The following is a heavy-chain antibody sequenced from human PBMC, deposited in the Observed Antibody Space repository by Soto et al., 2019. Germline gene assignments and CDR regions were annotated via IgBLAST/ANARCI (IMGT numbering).Heavy chain of an antibody. CDR3: ARGPTDYYDTSGNYFLAY. CDR2: ISTYNGNT. CDR1: GYTCTTYG. D-gene: IGHD3-22*01. V-gene: IGHV1-18*01. J-gene: IGHJ4*02. Sequence: QVQLVQSGAEVKKPGASVKVSCKASGYTCTTYGMSWVRQAPGQGLEWMGWISTYNGNTKYAERRHGRVTMTTDTTTSTAYMELRSLRSDDTAVYYCARGPTDYYDTSGNYFLAYWGQGTLVTVSS.